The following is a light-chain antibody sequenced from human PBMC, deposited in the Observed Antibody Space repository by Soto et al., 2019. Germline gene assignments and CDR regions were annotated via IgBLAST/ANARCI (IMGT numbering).Light chain of an antibody. CDR2: WAS. J-gene: IGKJ4*01. Sequence: DIVMTQSPDSLAVSLGERATINCKSSQSVLYSSNNKNYLTWYQHKPGQPPKLLIYWASTRESGVPDRFSGSGLGTDFTLTISSLQAEDVAVYYCQQYYTTPFTFGGGTKVEIK. V-gene: IGKV4-1*01. CDR3: QQYYTTPFT. CDR1: QSVLYSSNNKNY.